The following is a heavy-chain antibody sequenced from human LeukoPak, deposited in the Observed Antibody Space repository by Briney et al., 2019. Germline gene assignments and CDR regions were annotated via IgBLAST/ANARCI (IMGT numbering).Heavy chain of an antibody. Sequence: GESLKISCKASGYTFSNYWIGWVRQMPGKGLECMGIIYPGDSDTRYSPSFQGQVTIPADKSISAAYLQWSSLKASDTAMYYCARTAMVRGVTPYDYWGQGTLVTVSS. CDR3: ARTAMVRGVTPYDY. CDR1: GYTFSNYW. J-gene: IGHJ4*02. V-gene: IGHV5-51*01. CDR2: IYPGDSDT. D-gene: IGHD3-10*01.